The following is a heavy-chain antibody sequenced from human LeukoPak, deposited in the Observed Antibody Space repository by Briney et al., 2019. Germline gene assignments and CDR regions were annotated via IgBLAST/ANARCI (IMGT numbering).Heavy chain of an antibody. CDR2: IYPGDSDT. CDR1: GYSFTNYW. J-gene: IGHJ6*03. Sequence: GESLQISCKGSGYSFTNYWIAWVRQLPGKGLEWMGIIYPGDSDTRYRPSFQDQVTISADKSISTAYLQWSSLKASDTAMYYCATQGDSNWNDGDYYYYYMYVWGKGTTVTVSS. V-gene: IGHV5-51*01. D-gene: IGHD1-20*01. CDR3: ATQGDSNWNDGDYYYYYMYV.